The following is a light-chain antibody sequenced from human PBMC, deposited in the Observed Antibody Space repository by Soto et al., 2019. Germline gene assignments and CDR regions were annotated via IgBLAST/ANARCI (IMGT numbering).Light chain of an antibody. CDR2: AVS. Sequence: QSVLTQPASVSGSPGQSITISCSGTSSDIGSYDHVAWYQQFPGKSPKLIIYAVSDRPSGVSDRFSGSKSGISASLTIFGLQNEEEADYYCISYDDSQSYLLGTGTKVTV. J-gene: IGLJ1*01. CDR1: SSDIGSYDH. V-gene: IGLV2-14*03. CDR3: ISYDDSQSYL.